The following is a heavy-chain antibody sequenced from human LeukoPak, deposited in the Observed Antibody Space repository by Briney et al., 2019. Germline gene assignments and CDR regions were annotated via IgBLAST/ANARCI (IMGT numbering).Heavy chain of an antibody. CDR2: IYYSGST. J-gene: IGHJ4*02. CDR3: ATYDILTGGGFDC. D-gene: IGHD3-9*01. CDR1: GGSISSGDYY. Sequence: PSQTLSLTCTVSGGSISSGDYYWSWIRQPPGKGLEWIGYIYYSGSTYYNPSLKSRVTISVDTSKNQFSLKLSSVTAADTAVYYCATYDILTGGGFDCWGQGTLVTVSS. V-gene: IGHV4-30-4*01.